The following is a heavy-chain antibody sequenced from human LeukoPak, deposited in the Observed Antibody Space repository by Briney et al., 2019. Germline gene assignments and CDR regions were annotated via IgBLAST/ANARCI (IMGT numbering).Heavy chain of an antibody. Sequence: GTLRLSCAASGFTFNNYWMTWVRQAPGKGLEWVANIKQDGSEKYYVDSVKGRFTISRDNAKKSLYLQMNSLRAEDTAVYYCARGIGGDYGFDYWGQGTLVTVSS. CDR2: IKQDGSEK. D-gene: IGHD4-17*01. J-gene: IGHJ4*02. CDR1: GFTFNNYW. V-gene: IGHV3-7*01. CDR3: ARGIGGDYGFDY.